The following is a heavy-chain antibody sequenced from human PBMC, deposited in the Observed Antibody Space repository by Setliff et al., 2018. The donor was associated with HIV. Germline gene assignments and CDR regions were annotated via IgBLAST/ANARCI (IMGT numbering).Heavy chain of an antibody. CDR2: ISYDGTKT. CDR1: GFTFRDHA. J-gene: IGHJ4*02. D-gene: IGHD2-15*01. V-gene: IGHV3-30*04. Sequence: PGGSLRLSCAASGFTFRDHAVHWVRQAPGKGLEWVAIISYDGTKTHYSDSVKGRFTISRDNSKNILYLHMSDLRPEDTAMYYCARDQILSRASRFCSGSSCFYFDSWGLGTLVTVSS. CDR3: ARDQILSRASRFCSGSSCFYFDS.